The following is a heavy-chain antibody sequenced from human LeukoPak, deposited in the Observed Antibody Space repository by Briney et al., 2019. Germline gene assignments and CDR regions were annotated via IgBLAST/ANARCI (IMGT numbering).Heavy chain of an antibody. J-gene: IGHJ4*01. Sequence: GGSLRLSCVVFGFSFSDSYMTWLRQTPGKGLESLAYISPSSHDIYYADSVKGRFTISRDNARTSLYLQMNSLGPDDTALYYCSTDPRLLTYWGHGTLVTVSS. D-gene: IGHD2-8*01. CDR3: STDPRLLTY. CDR2: ISPSSHDI. V-gene: IGHV3-11*01. CDR1: GFSFSDSY.